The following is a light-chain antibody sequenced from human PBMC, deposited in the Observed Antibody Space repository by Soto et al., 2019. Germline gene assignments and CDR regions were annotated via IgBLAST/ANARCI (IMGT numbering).Light chain of an antibody. CDR2: LEGSGSY. CDR3: ETWDINTHVV. CDR1: SGHSSYI. Sequence: QAVLTQSSSASASLGSSVKLTCTLSSGHSSYIIAWHQQQPGKAPRYLMKLEGSGSYNKGSGVPDRFSGSSSGADRYLTISNLQFEDEADYYCETWDINTHVVFGAGTQLTVL. V-gene: IGLV4-60*02. J-gene: IGLJ2*01.